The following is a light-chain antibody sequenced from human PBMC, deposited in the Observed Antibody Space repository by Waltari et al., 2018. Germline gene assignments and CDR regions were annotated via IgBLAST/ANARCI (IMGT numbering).Light chain of an antibody. V-gene: IGLV3-19*01. CDR3: NSRDTNNHWV. CDR1: SLRSYF. Sequence: SSELTQDPAVSVALGQTVRITCQGDSLRSYFASWYQQKPGQAPVLVMYGKNIRPSGIPDRISGSRSGNTASLTITGTQAEDEADCYCNSRDTNNHWVFGGGTKLTVL. CDR2: GKN. J-gene: IGLJ3*02.